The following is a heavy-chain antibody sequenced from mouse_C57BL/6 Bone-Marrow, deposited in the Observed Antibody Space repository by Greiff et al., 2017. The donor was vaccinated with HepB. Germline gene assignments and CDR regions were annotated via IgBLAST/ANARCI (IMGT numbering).Heavy chain of an antibody. CDR1: GFTFSDYY. CDR3: ARQLRRSYYAMDY. V-gene: IGHV5-12*01. D-gene: IGHD2-4*01. CDR2: ISNGGGST. J-gene: IGHJ4*01. Sequence: EVKLMESGGGLVQPGGSLKLSCAASGFTFSDYYMYWVRQTPEKRLEWVAYISNGGGSTYYPDTVKGRFTISRDNAKNTLYLQMSRLKSEDTAMYYCARQLRRSYYAMDYWGQGTSVTVSS.